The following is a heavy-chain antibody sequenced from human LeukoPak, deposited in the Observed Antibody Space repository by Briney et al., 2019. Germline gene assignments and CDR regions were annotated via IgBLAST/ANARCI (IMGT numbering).Heavy chain of an antibody. Sequence: PSETLSLTCAVSGGPIRNSSYYWAWIRQPPGKGLEWIGYIYYSGSTYYNPSLKSRVTISVDTSKNQFSLKLSSVTAADTAVYYCASGGYKTHFDYWGQGTLVTVSS. CDR1: GGPIRNSSYY. CDR3: ASGGYKTHFDY. V-gene: IGHV4-30-4*08. CDR2: IYYSGST. J-gene: IGHJ4*02. D-gene: IGHD5-24*01.